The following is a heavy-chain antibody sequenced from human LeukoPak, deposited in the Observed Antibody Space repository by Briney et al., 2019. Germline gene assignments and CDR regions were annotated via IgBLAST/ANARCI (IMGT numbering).Heavy chain of an antibody. J-gene: IGHJ6*03. Sequence: SETLSLTCTVSSGSISSYDWSWIRQPPGKGLEWIGYIYYSGNTNYNPSLKSRVTILVDTSKNQVSLKLSSVTAADTAVYFCARDWGVGGRPGYMDVWGKGTTVTVSS. CDR3: ARDWGVGGRPGYMDV. V-gene: IGHV4-59*01. CDR1: SGSISSYD. CDR2: IYYSGNT. D-gene: IGHD6-6*01.